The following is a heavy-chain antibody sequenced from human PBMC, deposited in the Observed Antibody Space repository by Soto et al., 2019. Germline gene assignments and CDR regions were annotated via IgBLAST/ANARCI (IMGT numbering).Heavy chain of an antibody. V-gene: IGHV4-59*01. D-gene: IGHD3-3*01. CDR3: ARAYDFWSGPASWYGMDV. CDR1: GGSISSYY. CDR2: IYYSGST. Sequence: SETLSLTCTVSGGSISSYYWSWIRQPPGKGLEWIGYIYYSGSTNDNPSLKSRVTISVDTSKNQFSLKLSSVTAADTAVYYCARAYDFWSGPASWYGMDVWGQGTTVTVSS. J-gene: IGHJ6*02.